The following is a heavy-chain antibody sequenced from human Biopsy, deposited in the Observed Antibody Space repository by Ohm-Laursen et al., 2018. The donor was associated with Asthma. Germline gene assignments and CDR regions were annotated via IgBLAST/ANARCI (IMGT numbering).Heavy chain of an antibody. CDR2: INHSGST. Sequence: TLPLTCAVYGGSFSGYYWSWIRQPPGKGLEWIGEINHSGSTNYNPSLKSRVTMSVDTSKNQLFLKLSSVTAADTAVYYCARERAGYYGSGSYLGYWGQGTLVTVSS. CDR1: GGSFSGYY. J-gene: IGHJ4*02. CDR3: ARERAGYYGSGSYLGY. D-gene: IGHD3-10*01. V-gene: IGHV4-34*01.